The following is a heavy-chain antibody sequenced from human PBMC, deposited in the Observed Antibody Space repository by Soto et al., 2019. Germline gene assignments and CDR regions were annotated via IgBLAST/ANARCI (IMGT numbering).Heavy chain of an antibody. CDR2: INPATGAA. D-gene: IGHD3-3*01. CDR3: ARGGGVGVAGSAAFDM. Sequence: QLHVVQSGAVVKKPGASVTVSCSASVYPVTAYYMHWVRQAPGRGLEWMGGINPATGAAKYTQTFQGRVTMTRDTSTSTVFMELSGLTSADTAVFYCARGGGVGVAGSAAFDMWGQGTLVTVSS. CDR1: VYPVTAYY. V-gene: IGHV1-2*02. J-gene: IGHJ3*02.